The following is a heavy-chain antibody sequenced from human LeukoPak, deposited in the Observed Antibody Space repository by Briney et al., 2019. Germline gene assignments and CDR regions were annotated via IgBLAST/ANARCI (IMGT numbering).Heavy chain of an antibody. D-gene: IGHD2-15*01. V-gene: IGHV3-15*01. CDR1: GFTFSNAW. CDR3: TTRSSGFNCYEI. Sequence: GGSLRLSCAASGFTFSNAWMSWVRQAPGKGLEWIGRIKSKTDGGTADYPAPVKGRFTISRDDSKNTLYLQMNSLKTEDTGIYYCTTRSSGFNCYEIWGQGTLVTVSS. J-gene: IGHJ4*02. CDR2: IKSKTDGGTA.